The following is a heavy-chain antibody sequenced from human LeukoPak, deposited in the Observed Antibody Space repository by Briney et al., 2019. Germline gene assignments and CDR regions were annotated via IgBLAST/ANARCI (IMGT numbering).Heavy chain of an antibody. CDR2: IKQDGSEK. D-gene: IGHD2-2*01. CDR3: ARDLGDCSSTSCYYYYYMDV. CDR1: GFTFSSYW. V-gene: IGHV3-7*01. Sequence: GGSLRLSCAASGFTFSSYWMSWVRQAPGKGLEWVANIKQDGSEKYYVDSVKGRFTISRDNAKNSLYLQMNSLRAEDTAVYYCARDLGDCSSTSCYYYYYMDVWGKGATVTVSS. J-gene: IGHJ6*03.